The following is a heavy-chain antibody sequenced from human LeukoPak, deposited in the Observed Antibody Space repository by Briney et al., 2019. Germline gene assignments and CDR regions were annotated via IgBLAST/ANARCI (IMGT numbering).Heavy chain of an antibody. D-gene: IGHD1-7*01. CDR2: ISYDGSNK. Sequence: GGSLRLSCAASGFPFSSHGMSWVRQAPGKGLEWVAVISYDGSNKYYADSVKGRFTVSRDNSKNTLYLQMNSLRAEDTAVYYCAKGLTGTTGEDYWGQGTLVTVSS. CDR3: AKGLTGTTGEDY. CDR1: GFPFSSHG. J-gene: IGHJ4*02. V-gene: IGHV3-30*18.